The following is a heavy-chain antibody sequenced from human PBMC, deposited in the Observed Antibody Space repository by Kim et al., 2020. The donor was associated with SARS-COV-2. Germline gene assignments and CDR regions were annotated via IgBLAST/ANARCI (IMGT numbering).Heavy chain of an antibody. V-gene: IGHV3-48*03. Sequence: GGSLRLSCAASGFTFSSYEMNWVRQAPGKGLEWVSYISSSGSTIYYADSVKGRFTISRDNAKNSLYLQMNSLRAEDTAVYYCARDSFGGRLMPFDYWGQGTLVTVSS. CDR3: ARDSFGGRLMPFDY. CDR1: GFTFSSYE. J-gene: IGHJ4*02. CDR2: ISSSGSTI. D-gene: IGHD3-10*01.